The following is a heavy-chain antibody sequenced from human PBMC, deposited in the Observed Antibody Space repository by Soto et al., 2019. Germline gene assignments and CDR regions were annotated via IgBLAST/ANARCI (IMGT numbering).Heavy chain of an antibody. CDR2: IYYSGST. CDR3: ARENWNDVYGMDV. J-gene: IGHJ6*02. Sequence: SETLSLTCTVSGGSISSYYWSWIRQPPGKGLEWIGYIYYSGSTNYNPSLKSRVTISVDTSKKQFSLKLSSVTAAATAVYYCARENWNDVYGMDVGGQGTTVTVSS. CDR1: GGSISSYY. D-gene: IGHD1-1*01. V-gene: IGHV4-59*01.